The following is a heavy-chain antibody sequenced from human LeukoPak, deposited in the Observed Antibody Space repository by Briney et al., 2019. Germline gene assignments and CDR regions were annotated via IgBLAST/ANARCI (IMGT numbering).Heavy chain of an antibody. J-gene: IGHJ4*02. CDR2: IIFDGTTT. D-gene: IGHD3-10*01. V-gene: IGHV3-23*01. Sequence: GGSLRLSCAASGFTFSTYAMTWVRQAPGKGLEWVSAIIFDGTTTYYANSVKGRFTISRDNSKNTLYLQMNSLTAEDTAIFYCAKGSGSGTYRLDSWGQGTLVTVPS. CDR1: GFTFSTYA. CDR3: AKGSGSGTYRLDS.